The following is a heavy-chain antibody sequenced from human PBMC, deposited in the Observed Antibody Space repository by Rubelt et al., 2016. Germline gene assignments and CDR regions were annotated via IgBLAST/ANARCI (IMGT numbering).Heavy chain of an antibody. Sequence: GGSLRLSCSASGFIFSTYWMTWVRQAPGKGLEWVANIRQDGNEKYYVDSVKGRFNISRDNAQNSLYLQMNSLRAGDTAIYYCARDGYGNTRAVNTIDYWGQGTLVTVSS. CDR2: IRQDGNEK. J-gene: IGHJ4*02. V-gene: IGHV3-7*03. D-gene: IGHD2-2*03. CDR3: ARDGYGNTRAVNTIDY. CDR1: GFIFSTYW.